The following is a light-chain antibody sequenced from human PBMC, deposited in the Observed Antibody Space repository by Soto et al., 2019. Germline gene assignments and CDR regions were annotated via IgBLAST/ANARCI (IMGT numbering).Light chain of an antibody. Sequence: QSALTQPASVSGSPGQSITISCTGTNSDVGSYIYVSWYQHHPGKVPKLLIYEVTNRPSGVSSRFSGSNSGNTASLTISGLQAEDEADYYCSSYSSGSTLVVFGGGTKLTVL. CDR3: SSYSSGSTLVV. V-gene: IGLV2-14*01. CDR1: NSDVGSYIY. CDR2: EVT. J-gene: IGLJ2*01.